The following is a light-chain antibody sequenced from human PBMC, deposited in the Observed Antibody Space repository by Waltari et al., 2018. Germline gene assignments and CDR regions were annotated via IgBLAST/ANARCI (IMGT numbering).Light chain of an antibody. J-gene: IGKJ3*01. Sequence: DIQMTQSPSSLSASVGDRVTISCQTNQDISNYLNWYQQTPGKAPKLLIYDASNLEAGVPSRFSGSGSGTDFTFTISSLQPEDVATYYYQHYDHLPPNFGPGTKVNIK. CDR1: QDISNY. CDR2: DAS. CDR3: QHYDHLPPN. V-gene: IGKV1-33*01.